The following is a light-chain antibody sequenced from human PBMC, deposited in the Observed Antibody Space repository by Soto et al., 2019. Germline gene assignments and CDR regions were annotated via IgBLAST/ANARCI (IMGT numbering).Light chain of an antibody. V-gene: IGKV1-39*01. CDR1: QSISSY. Sequence: DIQITQSPSSLSSSVLERFTITCRASQSISSYLNWYQQKPGKAPKLLIYAASSLQSGVPSRFSGSGSGTDFTLTISSLQPEDFATYYCQQSYSTPPTFGQGTKVDI. CDR2: AAS. CDR3: QQSYSTPPT. J-gene: IGKJ1*01.